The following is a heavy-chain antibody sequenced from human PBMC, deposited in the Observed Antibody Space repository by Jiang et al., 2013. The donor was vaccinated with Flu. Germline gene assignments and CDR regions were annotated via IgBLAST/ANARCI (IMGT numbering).Heavy chain of an antibody. CDR1: GGTFSRNA. Sequence: SGAEVKKPGSSVKVSCTVSGGTFSRNAISWVRQAPGQGLEWMGGIIPLYDTTDYAQKFQGRVTIRADESATTAYLDLTNLTSEDTAVYYCARVSQQLGYGFDMWGQGTLVTVSS. V-gene: IGHV1-69*01. D-gene: IGHD3-16*01. CDR2: IIPLYDTT. J-gene: IGHJ3*02. CDR3: ARVSQQLGYGFDM.